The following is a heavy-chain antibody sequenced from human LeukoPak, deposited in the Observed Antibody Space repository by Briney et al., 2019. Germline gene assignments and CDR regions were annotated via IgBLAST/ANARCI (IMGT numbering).Heavy chain of an antibody. V-gene: IGHV4-34*01. J-gene: IGHJ4*02. CDR2: INHSGST. D-gene: IGHD6-19*01. CDR1: GVSFSGYY. Sequence: SETLSLTCAVYGVSFSGYYWSWIRQPPGKGLEWIGEINHSGSTNYNPSLKSRVTISVDTSKNQFSLKLSSVTAADTAVYYCARSSRYSSGWPYWGQGTLATVSS. CDR3: ARSSRYSSGWPY.